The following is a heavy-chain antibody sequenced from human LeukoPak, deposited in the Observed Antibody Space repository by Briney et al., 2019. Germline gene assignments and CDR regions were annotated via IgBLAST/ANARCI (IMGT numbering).Heavy chain of an antibody. D-gene: IGHD1-1*01. CDR3: ARNRWNPDY. CDR2: INTNTGNP. J-gene: IGHJ4*02. Sequence: ASVKVSCKASGYTFTNYAINWVRQAPGQGLEWMGWINTNTGNPAYAQGFTGRFVFSLDTSVSTAYLQISSLEAEDTAVYYCARNRWNPDYWGQGTLVTVSS. V-gene: IGHV7-4-1*02. CDR1: GYTFTNYA.